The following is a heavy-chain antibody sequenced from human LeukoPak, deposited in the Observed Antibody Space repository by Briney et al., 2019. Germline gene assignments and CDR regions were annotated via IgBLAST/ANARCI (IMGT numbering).Heavy chain of an antibody. J-gene: IGHJ4*02. CDR2: MNPNSGNT. CDR3: ARAELGYADSGY. V-gene: IGHV1-8*03. D-gene: IGHD5-18*01. CDR1: VYTFPKYD. Sequence: ASVKVSCKSCVYTFPKYDISGVRQATGQGLEWMGWMNPNSGNTGYAQKFQGRVTITRDTSIGTAYMELSSLRSEDTAVYYCARAELGYADSGYWGQGTLGTVSS.